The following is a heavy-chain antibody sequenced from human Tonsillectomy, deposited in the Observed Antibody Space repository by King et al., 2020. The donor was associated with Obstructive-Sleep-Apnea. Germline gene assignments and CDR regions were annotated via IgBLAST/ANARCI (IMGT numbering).Heavy chain of an antibody. Sequence: VQLVESGGGLVQPGGSLRLSCAASGFTVSSKYMSWVRQAPGKGLEWVSVIYAVGSTYYADSGKGRFTISRDNSKNTVYLQMKSLRAEDTAVYFCARDLVMDVWGQGTTVTVSS. CDR3: ARDLVMDV. D-gene: IGHD2-8*02. CDR1: GFTVSSKY. J-gene: IGHJ6*02. V-gene: IGHV3-66*01. CDR2: IYAVGST.